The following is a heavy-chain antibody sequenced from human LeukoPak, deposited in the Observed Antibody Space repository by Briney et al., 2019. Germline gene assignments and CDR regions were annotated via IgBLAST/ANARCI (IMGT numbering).Heavy chain of an antibody. D-gene: IGHD4-17*01. CDR1: GFTFSSYG. J-gene: IGHJ4*02. CDR2: IRYDGSNK. V-gene: IGHV3-30*02. CDR3: ARDLYGDYLLDY. Sequence: GGSLRLSCAASGFTFSSYGMHWVRQAPGKGLEWVAFIRYDGSNKYYADSVKGRFTISRDNSKNTLYLQMNSLRAEDTAVYYCARDLYGDYLLDYWGQGTLVTVSS.